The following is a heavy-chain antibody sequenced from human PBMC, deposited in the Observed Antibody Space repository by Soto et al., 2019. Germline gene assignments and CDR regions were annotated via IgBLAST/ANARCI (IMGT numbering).Heavy chain of an antibody. Sequence: TSETLSLTCAVSGGSISSSNWWSWVRQPPGKGLEWIGEIYHSGSTNYNPSLKSRVTISVDTSKNQFSLKLSSVTAADTAVYYCARETYYDILTGYYPIRAFDIWGQGTMVTVSS. J-gene: IGHJ3*02. V-gene: IGHV4-4*02. CDR1: GGSISSSNW. D-gene: IGHD3-9*01. CDR3: ARETYYDILTGYYPIRAFDI. CDR2: IYHSGST.